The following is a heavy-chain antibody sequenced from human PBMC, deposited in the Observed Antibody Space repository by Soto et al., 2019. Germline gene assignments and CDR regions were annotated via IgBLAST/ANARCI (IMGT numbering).Heavy chain of an antibody. CDR2: IYFRDSDV. CDR1: EDMFSNHW. V-gene: IGHV5-51*01. Sequence: PGESLKISCQGSEDMFSNHWIGWVRQMPGKGLEWMGIIYFRDSDVRYSPSFQGQVTISADKPSHSVSLHWSSLKASDTAMYFCARQIYDSDTGPNFQYYFDSWGQGTPVTVSS. J-gene: IGHJ4*02. CDR3: ARQIYDSDTGPNFQYYFDS. D-gene: IGHD3-22*01.